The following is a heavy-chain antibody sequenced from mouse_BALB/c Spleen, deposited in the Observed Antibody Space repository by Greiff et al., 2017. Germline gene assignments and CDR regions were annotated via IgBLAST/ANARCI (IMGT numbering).Heavy chain of an antibody. CDR3: TSPGDYRYTWFAY. CDR1: GFTFSNYW. V-gene: IGHV6-6*02. D-gene: IGHD2-14*01. CDR2: IRLKSNNYAT. J-gene: IGHJ3*01. Sequence: EVMLVESGGGLVQPGGSMKLSCVASGFTFSNYWMNWVRQSPEKGLEWVAEIRLKSNNYATHYAESVKGRFTISRDDSKSSVYLQMNNLRAEDTGIYYCTSPGDYRYTWFAYWGQGTLVTVSA.